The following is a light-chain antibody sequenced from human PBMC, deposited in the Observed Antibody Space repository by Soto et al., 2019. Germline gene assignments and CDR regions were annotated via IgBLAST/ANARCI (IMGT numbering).Light chain of an antibody. CDR3: QQYGSAPWT. CDR2: AAS. V-gene: IGKV3-20*01. J-gene: IGKJ1*01. Sequence: ELVLTQSPGTLPLPPGERATLSCRASQSVNNNYLPWYQHQPGQSPRLLIEAASNRARGIPDSIGGGGSGTDVTLTVSRLAPEDFAVYYCQQYGSAPWTFGQGTKVEI. CDR1: QSVNNNY.